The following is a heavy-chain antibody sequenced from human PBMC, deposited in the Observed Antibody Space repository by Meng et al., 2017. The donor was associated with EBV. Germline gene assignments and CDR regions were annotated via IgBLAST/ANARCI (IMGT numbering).Heavy chain of an antibody. CDR1: GGPFRYYA. V-gene: IGHV1-69*01. CDR3: ASESGRGYTPDY. CDR2: FLPRLGAP. J-gene: IGHJ4*02. Sequence: VQGAREVEKPGSSVKVSCKTSGGPFRYYAISWVRQAPGQGLEWLGGFLPRLGAPNYAQKFHGRVKITADESTSTHYMDLSSLRSEDTAIYYCASESGRGYTPDYWGQGTLVTVSS. D-gene: IGHD3-10*01.